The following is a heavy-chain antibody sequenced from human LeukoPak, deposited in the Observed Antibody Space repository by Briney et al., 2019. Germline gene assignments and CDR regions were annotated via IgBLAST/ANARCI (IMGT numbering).Heavy chain of an antibody. CDR2: ISWNGGTI. CDR1: GSTFHDYA. CDR3: AKGPTYSSSSLFDY. Sequence: GGSLRLSCAASGSTFHDYAMHWVRQAPGKGLEWVSGISWNGGTIDYADSVKGRFTISRDNDKNSLYLQMNSLRPEDMALYYCAKGPTYSSSSLFDYWGQGILVAVSS. V-gene: IGHV3-9*03. J-gene: IGHJ4*02. D-gene: IGHD6-6*01.